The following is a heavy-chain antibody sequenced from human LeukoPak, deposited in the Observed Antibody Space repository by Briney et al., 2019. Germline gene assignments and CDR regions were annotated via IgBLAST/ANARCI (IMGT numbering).Heavy chain of an antibody. V-gene: IGHV3-53*01. CDR2: IYSGGGT. Sequence: GGSLRLSCAASGFTFSSYSMNWVRQAPGKGLECVSVIYSGGGTYYVDSVKGRFTISRDNSKNTLYLQMNSLRAEDTAVYYCARKTDSGGSDNYWGQGTLVTVSS. CDR1: GFTFSSYS. CDR3: ARKTDSGGSDNY. D-gene: IGHD3-22*01. J-gene: IGHJ4*02.